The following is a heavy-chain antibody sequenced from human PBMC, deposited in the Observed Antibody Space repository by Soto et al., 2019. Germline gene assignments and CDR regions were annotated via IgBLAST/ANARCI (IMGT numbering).Heavy chain of an antibody. D-gene: IGHD3-16*01. Sequence: SEALSLTWAVYGGSSSGYYWSGIRQPPEKGQEWIGEINHSGSTNYNPYLKSRVTISVDTSKNQFSLKLSSVTAADTAVYYCARGGVWAWAEEANWFDPWGQGTLVTVSS. CDR3: ARGGVWAWAEEANWFDP. V-gene: IGHV4-34*01. J-gene: IGHJ5*02. CDR2: INHSGST. CDR1: GGSSSGYY.